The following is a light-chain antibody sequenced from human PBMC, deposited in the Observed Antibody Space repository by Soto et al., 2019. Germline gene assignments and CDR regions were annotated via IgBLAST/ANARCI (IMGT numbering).Light chain of an antibody. CDR1: QSFSSY. J-gene: IGKJ2*01. CDR3: QQSYSTPYT. V-gene: IGKV1-39*01. CDR2: AAS. Sequence: DIQMTQSPSSLSASVGDRVTITCRASQSFSSYLNWYQQKPGKALKLLIYAASSLQSGVPSRFSGSGSGTDFTLTISSLQPEDFATYYCQQSYSTPYTFGQGTKLEIK.